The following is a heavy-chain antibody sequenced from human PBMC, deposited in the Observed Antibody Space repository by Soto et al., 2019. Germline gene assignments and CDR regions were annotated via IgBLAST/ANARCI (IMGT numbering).Heavy chain of an antibody. CDR3: ARVRQGCSANNCYFDP. J-gene: IGHJ5*01. CDR2: VHISGHS. V-gene: IGHV4-4*02. Sequence: PSEPLSLTCTLSGGSVSAPDWWNWVRQSPDKGLEWIAEVHISGHSNYNPSLRSRVSVSIDSSKNQFYLNLNSVTAADTAIYYCARVRQGCSANNCYFDPWGQGTQVTVSS. D-gene: IGHD1-1*01. CDR1: GGSVSAPDW.